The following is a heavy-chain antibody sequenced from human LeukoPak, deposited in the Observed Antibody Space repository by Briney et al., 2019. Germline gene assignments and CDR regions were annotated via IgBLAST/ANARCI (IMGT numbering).Heavy chain of an antibody. D-gene: IGHD3-10*01. Sequence: KPSETLSLTCTVSGGSISSGGYYWSWIRQPPGKGLEWIGYIYHSGSTYYNPSLKSRVTISVDRSKNQFSLKLSSVTAADTAVYYCTRERLTYYYGSGSYNNWFDPWGQGTLVTVSS. CDR1: GGSISSGGYY. CDR2: IYHSGST. J-gene: IGHJ5*02. CDR3: TRERLTYYYGSGSYNNWFDP. V-gene: IGHV4-30-2*01.